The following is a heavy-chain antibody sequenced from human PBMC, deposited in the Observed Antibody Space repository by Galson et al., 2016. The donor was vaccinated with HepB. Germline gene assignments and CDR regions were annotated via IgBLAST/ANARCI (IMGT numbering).Heavy chain of an antibody. J-gene: IGHJ4*02. D-gene: IGHD3-10*01. V-gene: IGHV3-23*01. CDR1: GFTFSHYA. CDR3: SKITPEFIPVLWGVIRVPDY. Sequence: SLRLSCAASGFTFSHYAMIWVRQAPGKGLEWVSGISGSGVSTYYADSLKGRFSISRDNSKNALYLQMDRLRAVDRAIYSCSKITPEFIPVLWGVIRVPDYWGQGTLVSVSS. CDR2: ISGSGVST.